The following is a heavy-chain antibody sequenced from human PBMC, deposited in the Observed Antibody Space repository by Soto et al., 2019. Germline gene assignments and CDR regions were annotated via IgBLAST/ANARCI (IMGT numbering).Heavy chain of an antibody. V-gene: IGHV1-58*01. Sequence: GASVKVSCKASGFTFASSAVQWVRQARGQRLEWKGWIVVGSGNTNYAQKFRERVTITRDMSTSTAYMELSSLRSEDTAVYYCAADPRKWELLLYYYYGVDVWGQGTTVTVSS. CDR3: AADPRKWELLLYYYYGVDV. J-gene: IGHJ6*02. CDR2: IVVGSGNT. D-gene: IGHD1-26*01. CDR1: GFTFASSA.